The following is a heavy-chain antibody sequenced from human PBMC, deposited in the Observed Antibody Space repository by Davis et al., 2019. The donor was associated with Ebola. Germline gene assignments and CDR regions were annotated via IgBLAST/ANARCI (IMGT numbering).Heavy chain of an antibody. CDR2: INAGNGNT. CDR3: ARSPYYDFWSGLPGGGMDV. V-gene: IGHV1-3*01. CDR1: GYTFTSYA. D-gene: IGHD3-3*01. J-gene: IGHJ6*02. Sequence: ASVTVSCKASGYTFTSYAMHWVRQAPGQRLEWMGWINAGNGNTKYSQKFQGRVTITRDTSASTAYMELSSLRSEDTAVYYCARSPYYDFWSGLPGGGMDVWGQGTTVTVSS.